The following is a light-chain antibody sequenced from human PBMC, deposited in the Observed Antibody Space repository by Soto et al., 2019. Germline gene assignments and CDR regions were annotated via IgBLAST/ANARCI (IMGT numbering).Light chain of an antibody. J-gene: IGLJ2*01. CDR1: TSDVGGYNY. CDR2: EVS. Sequence: QSALTQPASVSGSPGQSITISCAGTTSDVGGYNYVSWYQQHPGEAPKLMIYEVSDRPSGVSNRFSGSKSGNTASLTISGLQAEDEADYYCSSYTSTSTVIFGGGTKLTVL. V-gene: IGLV2-14*03. CDR3: SSYTSTSTVI.